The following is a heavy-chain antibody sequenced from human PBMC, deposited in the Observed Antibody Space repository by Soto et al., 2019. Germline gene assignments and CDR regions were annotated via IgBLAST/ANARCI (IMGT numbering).Heavy chain of an antibody. CDR2: VRSDGDTT. D-gene: IGHD1-26*01. CDR3: AKGKGVGATPDGANC. CDR1: GFTFSRYG. J-gene: IGHJ4*02. V-gene: IGHV3-23*01. Sequence: VQVLESGGGLVQPGGSLRLSCAASGFTFSRYGMNWVRQAPGKGLEWVSGVRSDGDTTYNADSVKGRFTVSRDNFKNTVDLQMNSLRVEDTAVYYCAKGKGVGATPDGANCWGQGTLVTVSS.